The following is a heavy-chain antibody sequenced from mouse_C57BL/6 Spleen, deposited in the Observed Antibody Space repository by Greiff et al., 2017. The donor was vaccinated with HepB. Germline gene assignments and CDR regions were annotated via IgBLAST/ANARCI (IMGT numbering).Heavy chain of an antibody. V-gene: IGHV1-15*01. CDR1: GYTFTDYE. CDR3: TRLDTTVVADY. D-gene: IGHD1-1*01. CDR2: IDPETGGT. Sequence: QVQLQQSGAELVRPGASVTLSCKASGYTFTDYEMHWVKQTPVHGLEWIGAIDPETGGTAYNQKFKGKAILTADKSSSTAYMELRSLTSEDSAVYYCTRLDTTVVADYWGQGTTLTVSS. J-gene: IGHJ2*01.